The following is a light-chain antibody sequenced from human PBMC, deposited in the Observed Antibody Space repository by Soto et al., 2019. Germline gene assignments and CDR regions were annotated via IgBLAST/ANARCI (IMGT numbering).Light chain of an antibody. Sequence: IQMTQSPSTLSASVADRVTITCRASQSISSWVAWYQQKPGKAPKLLIYDASSLESGVPSRFSGSGSGTEFTLTISSLQPDDFATYYCQQYNSQWTFGQGTMVDI. V-gene: IGKV1-5*01. CDR2: DAS. J-gene: IGKJ1*01. CDR3: QQYNSQWT. CDR1: QSISSW.